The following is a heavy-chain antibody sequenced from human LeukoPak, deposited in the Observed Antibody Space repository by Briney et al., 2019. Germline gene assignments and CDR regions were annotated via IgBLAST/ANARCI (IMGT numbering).Heavy chain of an antibody. D-gene: IGHD3-10*01. Sequence: SGPTLVNPTQTLTLTCSFSGFSLTTSRESVGWIRRSPGKALQWLALIFWDDDKRYNPSLKSRLTITKDTSKNQVVLTISNMDPVDTATYYCAHSFRYYESDHYYYPYDYWGQGTLVSVSS. J-gene: IGHJ4*02. CDR3: AHSFRYYESDHYYYPYDY. CDR2: IFWDDDK. CDR1: GFSLTTSRES. V-gene: IGHV2-5*02.